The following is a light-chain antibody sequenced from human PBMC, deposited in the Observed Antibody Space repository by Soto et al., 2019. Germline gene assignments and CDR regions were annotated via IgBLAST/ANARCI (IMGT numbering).Light chain of an antibody. Sequence: EIVMTQSPATLSVSPGETATLSCRASQGLTSYLAWYQQKPDQAPRLLIYGISTRATGIPAKFSGSGSGTDFTLTISSLEPEDSAVYYCQQRSNSPPWITFGQGTRLEIK. CDR2: GIS. J-gene: IGKJ5*01. V-gene: IGKV3-11*01. CDR1: QGLTSY. CDR3: QQRSNSPPWIT.